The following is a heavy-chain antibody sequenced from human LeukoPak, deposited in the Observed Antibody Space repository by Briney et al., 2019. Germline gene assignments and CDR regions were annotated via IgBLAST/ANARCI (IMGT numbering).Heavy chain of an antibody. CDR1: GGTFTSYA. CDR2: IIPIFGTA. Sequence: SVKVSCKASGGTFTSYAISWVRQAPGQGLEWMGRIIPIFGTANYAQKFQGRGTITTDESTSTDYMELSSLRSEDTAVYYCAREKAYYYDSSGYYHPWGQGTLVTVPS. V-gene: IGHV1-69*05. CDR3: AREKAYYYDSSGYYHP. J-gene: IGHJ4*02. D-gene: IGHD3-22*01.